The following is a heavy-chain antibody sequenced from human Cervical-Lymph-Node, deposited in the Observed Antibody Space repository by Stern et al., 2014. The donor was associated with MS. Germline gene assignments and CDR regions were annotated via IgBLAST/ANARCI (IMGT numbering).Heavy chain of an antibody. V-gene: IGHV4-39*01. J-gene: IGHJ4*02. CDR1: GGSISSSSYY. D-gene: IGHD3-10*01. Sequence: QVQLQESGPGLVKPSETLSLTCTVSGGSISSSSYYWGWIRQPPGKGLEWIGSIYYSGMSYYTPSCKSRSTISVDTSKNQFSLKLSSLTAADTAVYYCARHSSVGGSGSYYFDYWGQGTLVTVSS. CDR3: ARHSSVGGSGSYYFDY. CDR2: IYYSGMS.